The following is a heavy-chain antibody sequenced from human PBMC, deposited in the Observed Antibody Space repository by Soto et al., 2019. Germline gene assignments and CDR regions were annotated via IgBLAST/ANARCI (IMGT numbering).Heavy chain of an antibody. CDR2: FIPIFGTA. D-gene: IGHD2-15*01. J-gene: IGHJ2*01. CDR3: ARVVTVVKSFHYWYFDL. V-gene: IGHV1-69*12. Sequence: QVQLVQSGAEVKKPGSSVKVSCKASGGTFSSYAISWVRQAPGQGLEWMGGFIPIFGTANYAQKFQGRVTITAHASTSTAFMELSSLRSDDTAVYYCARVVTVVKSFHYWYFDLWGRGTLVTVSS. CDR1: GGTFSSYA.